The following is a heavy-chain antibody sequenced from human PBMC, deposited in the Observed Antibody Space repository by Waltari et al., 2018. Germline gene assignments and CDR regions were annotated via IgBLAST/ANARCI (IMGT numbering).Heavy chain of an antibody. V-gene: IGHV4-38-2*01. D-gene: IGHD6-13*01. CDR3: ARHWIAAAGFDY. CDR2: IYHSGST. J-gene: IGHJ4*02. Sequence: QVQLQESGPGLVKPSETLSLTCAVSGYSISRGYYWGWIRQPPGKGLDWLGSIYHSGSTYYNPSLKSRVTISVDTSKNQFSLKLSSVTAADTAVYYCARHWIAAAGFDYWGQGTLVTVSS. CDR1: GYSISRGYY.